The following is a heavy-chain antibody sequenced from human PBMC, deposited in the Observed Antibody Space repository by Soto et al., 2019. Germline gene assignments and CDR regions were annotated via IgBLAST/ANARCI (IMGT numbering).Heavy chain of an antibody. Sequence: EVQLVESGGGLVQPGGSLRLSCAASGFTFSDHQMEWVRQAPGKGLEWVGRTRNKANSYTTEYAASVKGRFTISRDDSKNSLYLQMTSLKTEDTAVYYCARVVGAPNWFDPWGQGTLVTVSS. D-gene: IGHD1-26*01. J-gene: IGHJ5*02. CDR3: ARVVGAPNWFDP. CDR1: GFTFSDHQ. V-gene: IGHV3-72*01. CDR2: TRNKANSYTT.